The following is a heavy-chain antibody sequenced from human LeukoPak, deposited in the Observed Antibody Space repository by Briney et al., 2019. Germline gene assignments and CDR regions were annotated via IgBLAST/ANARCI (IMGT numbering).Heavy chain of an antibody. J-gene: IGHJ4*02. CDR2: IYYSGST. V-gene: IGHV4-39*07. D-gene: IGHD1-26*01. Sequence: SETLSLTCTVSGGSIRSSDYYWGWIRQPPGKGLEWVGNIYYSGSTYYNPSLESRVTISVDTSMTQFSLRLTSVTAADTAVYFCARGVAGSGSTPKYWGQGTLVTVSS. CDR3: ARGVAGSGSTPKY. CDR1: GGSIRSSDYY.